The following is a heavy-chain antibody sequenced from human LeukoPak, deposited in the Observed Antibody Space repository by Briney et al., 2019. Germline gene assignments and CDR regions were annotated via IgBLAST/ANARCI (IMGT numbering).Heavy chain of an antibody. CDR1: GASISSGDYY. CDR2: IYYSGST. CDR3: VRGPNYVRGSYRYFDY. D-gene: IGHD3-16*02. V-gene: IGHV4-30-4*01. Sequence: PSETQSLTCTVSGASISSGDYYWSWIRQPPGKGLEWIGNIYYSGSTYYNPSLPSLKSRLTISVDTSKNQFSLRLTSVTAADTAVYFCVRGPNYVRGSYRYFDYWGQGSLVTVSS. J-gene: IGHJ4*02.